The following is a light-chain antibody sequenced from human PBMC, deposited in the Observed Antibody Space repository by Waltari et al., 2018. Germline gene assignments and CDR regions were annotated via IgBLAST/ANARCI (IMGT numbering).Light chain of an antibody. V-gene: IGLV1-47*01. Sequence: QSVLTQPPSASETPGQRVTISCSGSHSNLGSNFLYWDQQLPGRAPKLLIYRNNQRPSGVPDRFSGSKYGTSASLAISGLRSEDEGVYYCAAWDESHYVFGPGTEVTVL. J-gene: IGLJ1*01. CDR1: HSNLGSNF. CDR2: RNN. CDR3: AAWDESHYV.